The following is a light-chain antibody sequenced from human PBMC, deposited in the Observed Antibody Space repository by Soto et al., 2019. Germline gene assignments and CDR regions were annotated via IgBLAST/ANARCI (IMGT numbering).Light chain of an antibody. CDR1: KLGDKY. J-gene: IGLJ2*01. V-gene: IGLV3-1*01. CDR2: QDS. Sequence: SYDLTQPPSVSVSPGQTASITCSGDKLGDKYACWYQQKPGQSPVLVIYQDSKRPSGIPERFSGSNSGNTATLTISGTQAMDEADYYCQAWDSSIYVVFGGGTKLTVL. CDR3: QAWDSSIYVV.